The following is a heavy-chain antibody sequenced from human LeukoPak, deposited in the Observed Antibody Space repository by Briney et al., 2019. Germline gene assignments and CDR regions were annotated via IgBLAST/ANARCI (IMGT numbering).Heavy chain of an antibody. CDR2: ISSSSSYI. D-gene: IGHD6-19*01. J-gene: IGHJ4*02. V-gene: IGHV3-21*01. Sequence: GGSLRLSCAASGFTFSSYGMNWVRQAPGKGLEWVSSISSSSSYIYYADSVKGRFTISRDNAKNSLYLQMNSLRAEDTAVYYCARAYSSGWYSYWGQGTLVTVSS. CDR1: GFTFSSYG. CDR3: ARAYSSGWYSY.